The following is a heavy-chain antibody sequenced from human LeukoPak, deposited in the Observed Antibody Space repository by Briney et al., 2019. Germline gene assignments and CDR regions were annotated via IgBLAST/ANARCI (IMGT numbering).Heavy chain of an antibody. CDR2: IYSGGST. CDR1: GFTVRSNY. Sequence: HPGGSLRLSCAASGFTVRSNYMSWVRQAPGKGLERVSVIYSGGSTYYANSVKGRFTISRDNSKNTLYLQMNSLRAEDTAVYYCARDRIVGATPTLDYWGQGTLVTVSS. CDR3: ARDRIVGATPTLDY. V-gene: IGHV3-66*02. J-gene: IGHJ4*02. D-gene: IGHD1-26*01.